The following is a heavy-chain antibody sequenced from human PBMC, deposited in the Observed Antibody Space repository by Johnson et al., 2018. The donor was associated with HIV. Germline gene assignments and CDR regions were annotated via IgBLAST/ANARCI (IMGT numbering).Heavy chain of an antibody. V-gene: IGHV3-13*01. Sequence: VQLVESGGRLVEPGGSLGLFCVTSGFSLRTYDMHWVRQTTGRGLEWVSEIDTDGDTYYPGSVKGRFSTSRDNDRNSVHLQMNNLRADDTAVYYCARRSIQSDGFDIWGQGTMVTVSS. CDR2: IDTDGDT. J-gene: IGHJ3*02. D-gene: IGHD4-11*01. CDR1: GFSLRTYD. CDR3: ARRSIQSDGFDI.